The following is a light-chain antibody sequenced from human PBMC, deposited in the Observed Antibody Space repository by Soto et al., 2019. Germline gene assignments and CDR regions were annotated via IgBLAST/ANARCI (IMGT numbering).Light chain of an antibody. J-gene: IGKJ5*01. CDR2: GAS. V-gene: IGKV3-15*01. CDR3: QQYDKWPPIT. CDR1: QSVSSN. Sequence: EIVMTQSPATLSVSPGEMATLSCRASQSVSSNLAWYQQKPRQAPRLIIYGASTRATGIPARFSGSGSGTEFTPTISSLQSEDFAVYYCQQYDKWPPITFGQGTRLEIK.